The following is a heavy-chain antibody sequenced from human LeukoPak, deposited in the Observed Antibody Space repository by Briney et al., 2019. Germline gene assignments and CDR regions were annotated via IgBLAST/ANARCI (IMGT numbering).Heavy chain of an antibody. CDR2: ISSSSSTI. Sequence: GGSLRLSCAASGFTFSSYSMTWVRQAPGKGLEWVSYISSSSSTIYYADSVKGRFTISRDNAKNSLYLQMNSLRAEDTAVYYCASQGLYSISWNYFDYWGQGTLVTVSS. CDR3: ASQGLYSISWNYFDY. D-gene: IGHD6-6*01. J-gene: IGHJ4*02. CDR1: GFTFSSYS. V-gene: IGHV3-48*04.